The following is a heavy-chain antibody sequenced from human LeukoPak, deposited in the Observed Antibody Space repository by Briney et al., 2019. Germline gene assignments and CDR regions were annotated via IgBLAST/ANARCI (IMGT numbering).Heavy chain of an antibody. V-gene: IGHV4-59*08. J-gene: IGHJ4*02. CDR3: ARHGGSALGLLFDY. CDR2: IYYSGST. CDR1: GVSISSHH. Sequence: SETLSLTCNVSGVSISSHHWSWIRQPPGKGLEWIGYIYYSGSTNYNTSLKSRVTISIDTSKNQISLNLSSVTAADTAVYYCARHGGSALGLLFDYWGQGTLVTVSS. D-gene: IGHD2-21*01.